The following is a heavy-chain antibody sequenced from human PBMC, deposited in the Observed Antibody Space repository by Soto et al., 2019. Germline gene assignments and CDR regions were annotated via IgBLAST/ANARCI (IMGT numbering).Heavy chain of an antibody. V-gene: IGHV3-13*01. CDR3: ERSGRSSSSSLAIDY. Sequence: GGSLRLSCAASGFTFSSYDMHWVRQATGKGLEWVSAIGTAGDTYYPGSVKGRFTISRENAKNSLYLQMNSLRAGDTAVYYCERSGRSSSSSLAIDYWGQGTLVTVS. J-gene: IGHJ4*02. D-gene: IGHD6-6*01. CDR2: IGTAGDT. CDR1: GFTFSSYD.